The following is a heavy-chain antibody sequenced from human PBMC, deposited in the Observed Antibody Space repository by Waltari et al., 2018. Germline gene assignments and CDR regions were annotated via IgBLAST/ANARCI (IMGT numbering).Heavy chain of an antibody. CDR2: IYYSGST. D-gene: IGHD3-3*01. CDR1: GGSISSYY. Sequence: QVQLQESGPGLVKPSETLSLTCTVSGGSISSYYWSWIRQPPGKGLEWIGYIYYSGSTNYNPSLKSRVTISVDTSKNQFSLKLSSVTAADTAVYYCARSPYDFWSGYLPPGWFDPWGQGTLVTVSS. V-gene: IGHV4-59*01. J-gene: IGHJ5*02. CDR3: ARSPYDFWSGYLPPGWFDP.